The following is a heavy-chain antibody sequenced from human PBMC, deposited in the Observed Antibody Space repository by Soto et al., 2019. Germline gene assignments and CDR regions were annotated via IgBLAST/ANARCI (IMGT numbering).Heavy chain of an antibody. J-gene: IGHJ4*02. CDR2: IGPAGDT. Sequence: EVQLVESGGGLVQPGGSLRLSCAASGFTFSSYDMHWVRQPPGKGLVWVSAIGPAGDTYYPGSVQGRFTISRDNAKNSLYLQVNTLRAEDTAIYYCATGGWGSSWYEGGSRIDYWGQGTLVTVSS. CDR1: GFTFSSYD. CDR3: ATGGWGSSWYEGGSRIDY. V-gene: IGHV3-13*01. D-gene: IGHD6-13*01.